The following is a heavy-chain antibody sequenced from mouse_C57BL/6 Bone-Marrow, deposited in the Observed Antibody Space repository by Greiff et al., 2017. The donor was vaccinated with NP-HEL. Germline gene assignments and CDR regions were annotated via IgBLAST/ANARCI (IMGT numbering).Heavy chain of an antibody. J-gene: IGHJ3*01. CDR2: INPGSGGT. Sequence: QVQLQQSGTELVKPGASVKLSCKASGYTFTSYWMHWVKQRPGQGLEWIGVINPGSGGTNYNEKFKGKATLTADKSSSTAYMQLSSLTSEDSSVYFCARGGIYYDYAWFAYWGQGTLVTVSA. V-gene: IGHV1-53*01. CDR3: ARGGIYYDYAWFAY. D-gene: IGHD2-4*01. CDR1: GYTFTSYW.